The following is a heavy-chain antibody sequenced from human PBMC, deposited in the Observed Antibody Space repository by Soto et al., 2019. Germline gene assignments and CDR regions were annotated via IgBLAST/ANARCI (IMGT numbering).Heavy chain of an antibody. Sequence: GGSLRLPCAASGFTFSSYAMSWVRQAPGKGLEWVSAISGSGGSTHYADSVKGRFTISRDNSKNTLYLQMNSLRAEDTAVYYCAKDPYGDYKEHLMVYNWFDPWGQGTLVTVSS. D-gene: IGHD4-17*01. CDR3: AKDPYGDYKEHLMVYNWFDP. V-gene: IGHV3-23*01. CDR1: GFTFSSYA. J-gene: IGHJ5*02. CDR2: ISGSGGST.